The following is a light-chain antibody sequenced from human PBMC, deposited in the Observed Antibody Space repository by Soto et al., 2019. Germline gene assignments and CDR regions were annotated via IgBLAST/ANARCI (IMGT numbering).Light chain of an antibody. V-gene: IGKV1-5*01. J-gene: IGKJ1*01. CDR2: DAS. CDR1: QSISAW. Sequence: DIQMTQYASTLTSTAGDRFTITCRASQSISAWLAWYQKKPGKAPKLLIYDASNLASGVPSRFSGSGSGTEFTLTVSNLQPADFATYYCQQYENYWTFGQGTKVDIK. CDR3: QQYENYWT.